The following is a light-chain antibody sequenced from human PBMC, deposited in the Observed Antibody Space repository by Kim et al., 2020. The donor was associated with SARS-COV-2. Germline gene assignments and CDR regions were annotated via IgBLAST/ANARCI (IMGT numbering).Light chain of an antibody. Sequence: ASVGDRVTITCRASQRISSWLAWYQQKPGKAPKLLIYKASTLESGVPSRFSGSGSGTEFTLTISSLQPDDFATYYCQQYNSNPQTFGQGTKVDIK. CDR1: QRISSW. J-gene: IGKJ1*01. CDR3: QQYNSNPQT. V-gene: IGKV1-5*03. CDR2: KAS.